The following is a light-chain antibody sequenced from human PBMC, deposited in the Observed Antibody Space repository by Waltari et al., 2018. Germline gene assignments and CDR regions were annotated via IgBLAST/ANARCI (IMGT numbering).Light chain of an antibody. CDR1: QSLTKKY. Sequence: GLTQSPGPLSLSPGERATLSCRASQSLTKKYLAWYQQKPGQAPRLLIYGASSRAAGIPDRFSGSGSGTDFTLTISRLEPEDFAVYYCQQYGSSVMYTFGQGTKLEIK. CDR3: QQYGSSVMYT. V-gene: IGKV3-20*01. J-gene: IGKJ2*01. CDR2: GAS.